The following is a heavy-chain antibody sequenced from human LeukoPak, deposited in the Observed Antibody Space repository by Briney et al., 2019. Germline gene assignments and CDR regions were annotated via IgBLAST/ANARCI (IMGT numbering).Heavy chain of an antibody. CDR1: GFTFSSYW. V-gene: IGHV3-74*01. CDR3: ARAIGSNDDY. J-gene: IGHJ4*02. Sequence: GGSPRLSCAASGFTFSSYWMHWVRQAPGKGLVWVSRMNSDGSGTNYADSVRGRFTISRDNAKNTLYLQMNSLRAEDTAVYYCARAIGSNDDYWGQGTLVTVSS. D-gene: IGHD1-26*01. CDR2: MNSDGSGT.